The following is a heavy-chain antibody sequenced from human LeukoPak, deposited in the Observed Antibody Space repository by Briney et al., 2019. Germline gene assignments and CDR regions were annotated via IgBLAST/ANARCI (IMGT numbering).Heavy chain of an antibody. CDR2: ISHSGST. CDR3: AKNPPSTIAPPTGDS. J-gene: IGHJ4*02. CDR1: GDSISSSNW. V-gene: IGHV4-4*02. Sequence: KPSGTLSLTCAVSGDSISSSNWWSWVRQPPGKGLEWIGEISHSGSTNYNPSLKSRVTISLDKSKNQLSLKLSSVTAADTAVYYCAKNPPSTIAPPTGDSWGQGTLVTVSS. D-gene: IGHD5/OR15-5a*01.